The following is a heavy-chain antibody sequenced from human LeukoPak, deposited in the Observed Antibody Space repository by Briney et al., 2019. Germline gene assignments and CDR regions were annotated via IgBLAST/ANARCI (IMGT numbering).Heavy chain of an antibody. D-gene: IGHD3-10*01. CDR1: GGSISSYY. Sequence: SETLSLTCTVSGGSISSYYWSWIRQPPGKGLEWIGYIYYSGSTNYNPSLKSRVTISVDTSKNQFSLKLSSVTAADTAVYYCARLTMVRGVPNWGQGTLVTVSS. CDR2: IYYSGST. V-gene: IGHV4-59*08. CDR3: ARLTMVRGVPN. J-gene: IGHJ4*02.